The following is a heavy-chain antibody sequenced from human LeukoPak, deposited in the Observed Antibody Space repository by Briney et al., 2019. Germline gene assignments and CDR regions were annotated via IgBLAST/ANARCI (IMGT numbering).Heavy chain of an antibody. J-gene: IGHJ4*02. V-gene: IGHV3-23*01. D-gene: IGHD6-19*01. CDR1: RFTFSSYA. Sequence: GGSLRLSCAASRFTFSSYAMSWVRQAPGKGLEWVSTISGSGSGGSTYYADSVKGRFTISRDNSKDTLYLQVNSLRAEDTAVYYCAKLLAVTNSYYFNYWGQGTLVTVSS. CDR3: AKLLAVTNSYYFNY. CDR2: ISGSGSGGST.